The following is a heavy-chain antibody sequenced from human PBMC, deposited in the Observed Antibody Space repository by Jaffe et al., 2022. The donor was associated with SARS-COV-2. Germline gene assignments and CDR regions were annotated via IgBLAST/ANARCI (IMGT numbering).Heavy chain of an antibody. V-gene: IGHV4-34*01. CDR2: INHSGST. J-gene: IGHJ3*02. CDR3: ARSGLIRVVEAFDI. Sequence: QVQVQQWGAGLLKPSETLSVTCVVSGESLRNYYWSWIRQPPGKGLEWIGEINHSGSTNYNPSLKSRVTISVDTSKNQFSLKLTSVTAADSAVYYCARSGLIRVVEAFDIWGQGTMVTVSS. CDR1: GESLRNYY. D-gene: IGHD2-15*01.